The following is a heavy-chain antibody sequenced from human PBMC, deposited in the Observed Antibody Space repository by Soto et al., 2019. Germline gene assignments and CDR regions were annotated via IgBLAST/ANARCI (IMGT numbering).Heavy chain of an antibody. CDR2: IIPIFGTA. CDR1: GGTFSSYA. CDR3: ATDRSFTIIVVVVSAPFYYYYYGMDV. D-gene: IGHD3-22*01. Sequence: ASVKVSCKASGGTFSSYAISWVRQAPGQGLEWMGGIIPIFGTANYAQKFQGRVTITADESTSTAYMELSSLRSEDTAVYYCATDRSFTIIVVVVSAPFYYYYYGMDVWGQGTTVTVSS. V-gene: IGHV1-69*13. J-gene: IGHJ6*02.